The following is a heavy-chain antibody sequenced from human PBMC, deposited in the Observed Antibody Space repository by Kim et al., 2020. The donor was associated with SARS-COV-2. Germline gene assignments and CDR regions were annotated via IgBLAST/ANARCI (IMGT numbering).Heavy chain of an antibody. J-gene: IGHJ4*02. D-gene: IGHD6-25*01. CDR1: GGSFSGYY. Sequence: SETLSLTCAVYGGSFSGYYWSWIRQPPGKGLEWIGEVNHSGSTDYNPSLKSRVTISLDMSKNQFSLKLSSVTAADTAVYYCTRGRLGRIDYWGQGTLVTV. CDR3: TRGRLGRIDY. CDR2: VNHSGST. V-gene: IGHV4-34*01.